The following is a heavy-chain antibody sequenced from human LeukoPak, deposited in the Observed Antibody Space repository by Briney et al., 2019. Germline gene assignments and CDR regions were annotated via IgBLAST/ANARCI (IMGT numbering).Heavy chain of an antibody. Sequence: GESLKISCKGSGYSFTSYWIGWVRQMPGKGLEWMGIIYPGDSDTRYSPSFQGQVTISADKSISTAYLQWSSLKASDTAMYYCARRSPYYYDSSGYPNGYAFDIWGQGTMVTVSS. D-gene: IGHD3-22*01. V-gene: IGHV5-51*01. CDR1: GYSFTSYW. CDR3: ARRSPYYYDSSGYPNGYAFDI. J-gene: IGHJ3*02. CDR2: IYPGDSDT.